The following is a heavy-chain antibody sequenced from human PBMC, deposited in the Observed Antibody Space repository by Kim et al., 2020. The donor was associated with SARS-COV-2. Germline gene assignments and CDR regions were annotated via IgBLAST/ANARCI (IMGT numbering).Heavy chain of an antibody. CDR3: AADTTDSTYYYDSSGYYPFDY. D-gene: IGHD3-22*01. V-gene: IGHV1-58*02. Sequence: SVKVSCKASGFTFTSSAMQWVRQARGQRLEWIGWIVVGSGNTNYAQKFQERVTITRDMSTSTAYMELSSLRSEDTAVYYCAADTTDSTYYYDSSGYYPFDYWGQGTLVTVSS. CDR2: IVVGSGNT. CDR1: GFTFTSSA. J-gene: IGHJ4*02.